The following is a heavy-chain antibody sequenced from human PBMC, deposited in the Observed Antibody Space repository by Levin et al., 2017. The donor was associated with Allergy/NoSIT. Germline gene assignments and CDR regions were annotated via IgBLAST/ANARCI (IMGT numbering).Heavy chain of an antibody. CDR2: ISYEGKNE. CDR3: AKDRSGGYRDWDGFDI. D-gene: IGHD1-26*01. Sequence: TGESLKISCVGSGFTFSSFAMHWVRQAPGKGLEWVAVISYEGKNEHYGDSVKGRFTISRDNSKNTLYLQMNSLRPEDTALYYCAKDRSGGYRDWDGFDIWGQGTMVSVSS. CDR1: GFTFSSFA. J-gene: IGHJ3*02. V-gene: IGHV3-30*18.